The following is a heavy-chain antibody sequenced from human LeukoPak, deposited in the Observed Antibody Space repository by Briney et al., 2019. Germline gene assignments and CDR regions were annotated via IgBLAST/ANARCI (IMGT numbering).Heavy chain of an antibody. V-gene: IGHV3-74*01. J-gene: IGHJ4*02. CDR3: ARGASSGYRIDY. CDR1: GFTFNNYW. CDR2: ISKDGSTT. Sequence: GGSLRLSCAASGFTFNNYWMHWVRQAPGKGLVWVSRISKDGSTTNYADSVKGRFTISRDDAKNTMYLQMNSLTAEDTALYYCARGASSGYRIDYWGQGTLVTVSS. D-gene: IGHD5-18*01.